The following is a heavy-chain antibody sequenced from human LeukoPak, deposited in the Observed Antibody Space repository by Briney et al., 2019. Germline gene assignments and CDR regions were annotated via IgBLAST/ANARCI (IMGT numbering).Heavy chain of an antibody. D-gene: IGHD5-24*01. CDR3: ARSQRAGYNVYYFDS. J-gene: IGHJ4*02. V-gene: IGHV1-69*05. Sequence: SVKVSCKPSGGTFSSYGVSWVRQAPGQGLEWMGGIIPIFRSTNYAQRFRGRVTITTEESTSTVYMELSSLRSEDTAVYYCARSQRAGYNVYYFDSWGQGTLVTVSS. CDR1: GGTFSSYG. CDR2: IIPIFRST.